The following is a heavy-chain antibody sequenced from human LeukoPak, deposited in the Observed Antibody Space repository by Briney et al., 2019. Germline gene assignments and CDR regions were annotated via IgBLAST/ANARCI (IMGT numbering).Heavy chain of an antibody. CDR2: IYYSGST. Sequence: PSETLSLTCTVSGGSISSYYWSWVRQPPGKGLEWVGYIYYSGSTNYNPSLKSRVTISVDTSNNQFSLKLSSVTAADTAVYYCASLGYCSGGSCYRKYYYYGMDFWRQATTVTVSS. CDR3: ASLGYCSGGSCYRKYYYYGMDF. CDR1: GGSISSYY. D-gene: IGHD2-15*01. J-gene: IGHJ6*02. V-gene: IGHV4-59*01.